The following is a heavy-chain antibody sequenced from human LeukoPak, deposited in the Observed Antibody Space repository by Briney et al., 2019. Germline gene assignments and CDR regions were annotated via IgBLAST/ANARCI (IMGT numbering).Heavy chain of an antibody. CDR2: ISGSGGST. CDR1: GFTFSSYA. V-gene: IGHV3-23*01. Sequence: PGASLRLSCAASGFTFSSYAMSWVRQGPGKGLEWVSAISGSGGSTYYADSVKGRFTVSRDNSKNTLYLQMNSLRAEDTAVYYCAKRLVGATADYWGQGTLVTVSS. J-gene: IGHJ4*02. CDR3: AKRLVGATADY. D-gene: IGHD1-26*01.